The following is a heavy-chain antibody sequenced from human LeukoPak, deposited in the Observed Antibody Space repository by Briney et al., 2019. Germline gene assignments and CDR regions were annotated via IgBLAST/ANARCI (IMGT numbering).Heavy chain of an antibody. CDR1: GGSISSGSCY. V-gene: IGHV4-61*02. D-gene: IGHD2-2*01. Sequence: SETLSLTCTVSGGSISSGSCYWSWIRQPAGKGLEWIGRIYTSGSTNYNPSLKSRVTMSLDTSKNQFSLKMTSVTAADSAIYFCARMPVPIHDAFDIWGQGTAVMVSS. J-gene: IGHJ3*02. CDR2: IYTSGST. CDR3: ARMPVPIHDAFDI.